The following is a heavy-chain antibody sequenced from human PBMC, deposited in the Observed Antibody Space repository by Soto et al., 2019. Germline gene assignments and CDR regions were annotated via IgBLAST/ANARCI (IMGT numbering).Heavy chain of an antibody. CDR1: GDSVSSNSAA. J-gene: IGHJ6*02. D-gene: IGHD2-15*01. V-gene: IGHV6-1*01. CDR3: ARSEEDSDYYYYGLDV. CDR2: TYYRSKWYS. Sequence: PSQTLSLPCAISGDSVSSNSAAWNWIRQSPSRGLEWLGRTYYRSKWYSDFAVSVRGRIVINADTSKNQFSLQLNSVTPEDTAVYFCARSEEDSDYYYYGLDVWGQGTTVTVSS.